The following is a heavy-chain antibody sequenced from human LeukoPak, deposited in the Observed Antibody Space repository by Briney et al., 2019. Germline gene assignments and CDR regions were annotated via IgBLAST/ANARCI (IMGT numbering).Heavy chain of an antibody. D-gene: IGHD1-26*01. J-gene: IGHJ4*02. CDR2: ISGSGGST. CDR1: GFTFSTYG. V-gene: IGHV3-23*01. CDR3: AKVLSGLLRGNFDY. Sequence: GGSLRLSCAASGFTFSTYGMSWVRRTPGKGLEWVSAISGSGGSTYYADSVKGRFTISRDNSKNTLYLQMNSLRAEDTALYYCAKVLSGLLRGNFDYRGQGTLVTVSS.